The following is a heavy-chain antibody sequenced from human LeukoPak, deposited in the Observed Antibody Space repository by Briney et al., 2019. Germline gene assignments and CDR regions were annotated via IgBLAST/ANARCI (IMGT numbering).Heavy chain of an antibody. V-gene: IGHV1-8*03. CDR3: ARAKNSIAARLVFAY. J-gene: IGHJ4*02. CDR1: GYTFTNYD. CDR2: MNPYNGDT. D-gene: IGHD6-6*01. Sequence: ASVKVSCKASGYTFTNYDISWVRQAAGQGLEWMGWMNPYNGDTDFVQKFQGRVSITRNISISTAYMELSSLRSEDTAVYYCARAKNSIAARLVFAYWGQGTLVTVSS.